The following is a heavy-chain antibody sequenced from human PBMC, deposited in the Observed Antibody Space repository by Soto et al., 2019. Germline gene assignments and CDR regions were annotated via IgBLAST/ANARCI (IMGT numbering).Heavy chain of an antibody. CDR2: INHSGST. V-gene: IGHV4-34*01. CDR1: GGSFSGYY. CDR3: ARWIQLWATSTGYGMDV. D-gene: IGHD5-18*01. J-gene: IGHJ6*02. Sequence: SETLSLTCAVYGGSFSGYYWSWIRQPPGKGLEWIGEINHSGSTNYNPSLKSRVTISVDTSNTHFSLKLSSVTAADTAVYYCARWIQLWATSTGYGMDVWGQGTTVTVSS.